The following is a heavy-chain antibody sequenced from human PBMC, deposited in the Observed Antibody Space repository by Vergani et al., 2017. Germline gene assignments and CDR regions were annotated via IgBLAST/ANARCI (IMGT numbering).Heavy chain of an antibody. V-gene: IGHV4-34*01. J-gene: IGHJ6*02. CDR1: GGSFSGYY. CDR2: INHIGST. Sequence: QVQLQQWGAGLLKPSETLSLTCAVYGGSFSGYYWSWIRQPPGKGLGGMGEINHIGSTNYNPSRKSRVTISVDTSTNQFSLNLSSVSAADTAVYYCARGLTVVVVAGTRGMDVWGQGTTVTVSS. D-gene: IGHD2-15*01. CDR3: ARGLTVVVVAGTRGMDV.